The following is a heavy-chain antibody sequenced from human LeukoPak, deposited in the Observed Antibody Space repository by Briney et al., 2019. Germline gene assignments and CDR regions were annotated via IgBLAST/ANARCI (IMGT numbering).Heavy chain of an antibody. V-gene: IGHV1-46*01. Sequence: ASVEVSCKASGYTFTSYYMHWVRQAPGQGLEWMGIINPSGGSTSYAQKFQGRVTMTRDTSTSTVYMELSSLRSEDTAVYYCARDDTDYYDSSGYFSYWGQGTLVTVSS. J-gene: IGHJ4*02. CDR2: INPSGGST. CDR1: GYTFTSYY. D-gene: IGHD3-22*01. CDR3: ARDDTDYYDSSGYFSY.